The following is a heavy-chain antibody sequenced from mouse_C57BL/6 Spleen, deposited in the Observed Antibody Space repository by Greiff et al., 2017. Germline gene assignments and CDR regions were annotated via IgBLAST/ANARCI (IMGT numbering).Heavy chain of an antibody. J-gene: IGHJ1*03. CDR1: GFTFTDYY. D-gene: IGHD1-1*01. V-gene: IGHV7-3*01. CDR3: ARSPLLLAHFDV. Sequence: EVMLVESGGGLVQPGGSLSLSCAASGFTFTDYYMSWVRQPPGKALEWLGFIRNKANGYTTEYSASVKGRFTISRDNSQSILYLQMNALRAEDSATYYCARSPLLLAHFDVWGTGTTVTVSS. CDR2: IRNKANGYTT.